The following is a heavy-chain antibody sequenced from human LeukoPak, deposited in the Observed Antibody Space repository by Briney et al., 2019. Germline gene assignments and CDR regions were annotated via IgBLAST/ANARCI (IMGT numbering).Heavy chain of an antibody. D-gene: IGHD1-26*01. V-gene: IGHV4-34*01. Sequence: SETLSLTCAVYGGSFSGYYWSWIRQPPGKGLEWIGEINHSGSTNYNPSLKSRVTISVDTSKNQFSLRLSSVTAADTAVYYCARALLVGATEEFGYWGQGTLVTVSS. CDR1: GGSFSGYY. CDR3: ARALLVGATEEFGY. J-gene: IGHJ4*02. CDR2: INHSGST.